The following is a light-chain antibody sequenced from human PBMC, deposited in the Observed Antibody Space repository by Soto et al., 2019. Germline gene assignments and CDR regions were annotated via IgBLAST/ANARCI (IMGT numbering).Light chain of an antibody. CDR1: SVDINY. Sequence: QSALTQPPSASGSRGQSVTISCTGTSVDINYVSWFQQHTGKAPKIIMWEVTKRPSGVPDRFSGSKSGNTASLTVSGLQDAEEADYYCSSYAGRDIWVFGGGTKVTVL. V-gene: IGLV2-8*01. CDR3: SSYAGRDIWV. J-gene: IGLJ3*02. CDR2: EVT.